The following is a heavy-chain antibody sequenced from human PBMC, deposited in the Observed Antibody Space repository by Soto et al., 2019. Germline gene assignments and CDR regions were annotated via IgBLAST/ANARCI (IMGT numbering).Heavy chain of an antibody. CDR2: IYYSGST. J-gene: IGHJ5*02. CDR3: ARYGSGSSVWFDP. V-gene: IGHV4-61*01. Sequence: SETLSLTCPVPGGSVNIGTYYWSWIRQPPGKGLEWIGYIYYSGSTNYNPSLKSRVTISVDTSKNQFSLKLSSVTAADTAVYYCARYGSGSSVWFDPWGQGTLVTVSS. D-gene: IGHD3-10*01. CDR1: GGSVNIGTYY.